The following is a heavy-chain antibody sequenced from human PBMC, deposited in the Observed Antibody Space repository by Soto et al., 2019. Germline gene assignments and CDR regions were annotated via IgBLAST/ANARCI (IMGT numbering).Heavy chain of an antibody. Sequence: EVQLVESGGGLVKPGGSLRLSCAASGFTFSNAWMSWVRQAPGKGLEWVGRIKRTSDGGTTDYDAHLKGRFSISRNDSKATLYLQMNSLKTEDTAVYYCTTGTTTIIRVDYWGQGTLVTVSS. CDR1: GFTFSNAW. CDR2: IKRTSDGGTT. D-gene: IGHD3-10*01. V-gene: IGHV3-15*01. J-gene: IGHJ4*02. CDR3: TTGTTTIIRVDY.